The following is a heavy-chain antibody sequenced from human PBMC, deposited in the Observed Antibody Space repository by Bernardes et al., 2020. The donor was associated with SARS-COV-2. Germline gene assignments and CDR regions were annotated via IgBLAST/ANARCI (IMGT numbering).Heavy chain of an antibody. Sequence: GGSLRLSCAASGFTFSSYAMHWVRQAPGKGLEWVAVISYDGSNKYYADSVKGRFTISRDNSKNTLYLQMNSLRAEDTAVYYCARQLERRAAVVTHAFDIWGQGTMVTVSS. D-gene: IGHD1-1*01. CDR3: ARQLERRAAVVTHAFDI. J-gene: IGHJ3*02. CDR1: GFTFSSYA. CDR2: ISYDGSNK. V-gene: IGHV3-30*04.